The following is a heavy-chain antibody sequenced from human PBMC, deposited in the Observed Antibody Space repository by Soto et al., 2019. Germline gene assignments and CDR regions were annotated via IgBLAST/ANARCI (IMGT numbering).Heavy chain of an antibody. V-gene: IGHV1-8*01. CDR2: MNPNSGNT. CDR3: AREPESLVVAADAFDI. Sequence: ASLKVSCKASGYTFTSYEINWVRQATGQGLEWMGWMNPNSGNTGYAQKFQGRVTMTRNTSISTAYMELSSLRSEDTAVYYCAREPESLVVAADAFDIWGQGTMVTVSS. J-gene: IGHJ3*02. D-gene: IGHD2-15*01. CDR1: GYTFTSYE.